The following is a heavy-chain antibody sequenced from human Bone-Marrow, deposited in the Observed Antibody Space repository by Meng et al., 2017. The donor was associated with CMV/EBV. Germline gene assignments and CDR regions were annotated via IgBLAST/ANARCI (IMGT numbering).Heavy chain of an antibody. D-gene: IGHD3-3*01. J-gene: IGHJ4*02. Sequence: LSLTCAASGFTFSSYWMSWVRQAPGKGLEWVANIKQDGSEKYYVDSVKGRFTISRDNAKNSLYLQMNSLRAEDTAVYYCARDTDYDFWSGYHHFDYWGQGTLVTVSS. V-gene: IGHV3-7*01. CDR1: GFTFSSYW. CDR3: ARDTDYDFWSGYHHFDY. CDR2: IKQDGSEK.